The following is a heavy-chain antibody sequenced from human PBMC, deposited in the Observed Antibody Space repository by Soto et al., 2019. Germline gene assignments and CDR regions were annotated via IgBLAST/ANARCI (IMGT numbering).Heavy chain of an antibody. CDR2: IIPIFGTA. V-gene: IGHV1-69*13. Sequence: GASVKVSCKASGGTFSSYAISWVRQAPGQGLEWMGGIIPIFGTANYAQKFQGRVTITADESTSTAYMELSSLRSEDTAVYYCARRMGSGYYHQFDYWGQGTLVTVSS. D-gene: IGHD3-22*01. CDR1: GGTFSSYA. J-gene: IGHJ4*02. CDR3: ARRMGSGYYHQFDY.